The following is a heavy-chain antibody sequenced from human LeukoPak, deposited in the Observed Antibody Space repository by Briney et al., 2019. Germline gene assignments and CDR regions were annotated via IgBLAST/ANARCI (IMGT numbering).Heavy chain of an antibody. V-gene: IGHV3-21*01. CDR2: ISSSSSYI. CDR3: ARMVRGIYYFDY. D-gene: IGHD3-10*01. CDR1: GFNFSNYS. J-gene: IGHJ4*02. Sequence: GGSLRLSCAASGFNFSNYSMNWVRQAPGKGLEWVSSISSSSSYIYYADSVKGRFTISRDNAKNSLYLQMNSLRAEDTAVYYCARMVRGIYYFDYWGQGTLVTVSS.